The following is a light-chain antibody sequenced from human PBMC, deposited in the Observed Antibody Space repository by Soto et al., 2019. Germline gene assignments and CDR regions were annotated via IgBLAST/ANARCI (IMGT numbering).Light chain of an antibody. CDR2: EVS. Sequence: QSALTQPASVSGSPGQSITISCTGTSSDVGAYSYVSWYQQHPGKAPKLIIYEVSSRPSGVSSRFSGSKSGNTASLTISGLQAEDEADYYCQSYDSSLIGSVIFGGGTKLTVL. V-gene: IGLV2-14*01. J-gene: IGLJ2*01. CDR1: SSDVGAYSY. CDR3: QSYDSSLIGSVI.